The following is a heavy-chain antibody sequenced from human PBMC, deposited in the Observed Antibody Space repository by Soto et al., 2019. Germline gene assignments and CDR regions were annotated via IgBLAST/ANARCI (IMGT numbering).Heavy chain of an antibody. J-gene: IGHJ5*02. CDR3: EKDAIANDGIWIMDS. CDR2: LLRPGRST. D-gene: IGHD3-16*01. V-gene: IGHV3-23*01. Sequence: GGSLRLSCAASGFMFSDYAMTWARQAPGKELEWVSGLLRPGRSTYYADSVKSRFTISGDTSANTVYLQMDSLRAEDTAVYYCEKDAIANDGIWIMDSWGQGTVVTVSS. CDR1: GFMFSDYA.